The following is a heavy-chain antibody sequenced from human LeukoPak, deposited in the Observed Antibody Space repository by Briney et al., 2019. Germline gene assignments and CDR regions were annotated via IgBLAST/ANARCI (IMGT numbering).Heavy chain of an antibody. CDR3: ARVSNYYGSGAFILFDP. J-gene: IGHJ5*02. D-gene: IGHD3-10*01. CDR2: INPSGGST. Sequence: ASVKVSCKASGYTFTSYYMHWVRQAPGQGLEWMGIINPSGGSTSYAQKFQGRVTMTRDTSTSTVYMELSSLRSEDTAVYYCARVSNYYGSGAFILFDPWGQGTLVTVSS. V-gene: IGHV1-46*01. CDR1: GYTFTSYY.